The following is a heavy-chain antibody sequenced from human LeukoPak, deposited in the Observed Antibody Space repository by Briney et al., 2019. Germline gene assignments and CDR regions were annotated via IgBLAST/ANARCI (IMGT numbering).Heavy chain of an antibody. Sequence: CAXSGFTFSSYAMHWVRQAPGKGLEWVAVISYDGSNKYYADSVKGRFTISRDNSKNTLYLQMNSLRAEDTAVYYCARDPLRREAYYFDYWGQGTLVTVSS. V-gene: IGHV3-30-3*01. CDR3: ARDPLRREAYYFDY. D-gene: IGHD1-14*01. CDR1: GFTFSSYA. CDR2: ISYDGSNK. J-gene: IGHJ4*02.